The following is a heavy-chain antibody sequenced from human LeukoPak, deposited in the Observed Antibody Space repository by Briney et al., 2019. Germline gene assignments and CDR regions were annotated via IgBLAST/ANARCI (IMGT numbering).Heavy chain of an antibody. J-gene: IGHJ4*02. CDR1: GGSFSGYY. CDR3: ARGPMTTVTD. V-gene: IGHV4-34*01. Sequence: SETLSLTCAVYGGSFSGYYWSWIRQPPGKGLEWIGEINHSGSTNYNPSLKSRVTISVDTSKNQFSLKLSSVTAADTAVYYCARGPMTTVTDWGQGTLVTVSS. CDR2: INHSGST. D-gene: IGHD4-11*01.